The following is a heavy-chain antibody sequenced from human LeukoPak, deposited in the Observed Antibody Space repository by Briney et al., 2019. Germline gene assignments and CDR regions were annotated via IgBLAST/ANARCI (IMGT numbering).Heavy chain of an antibody. Sequence: GASVKVSCKASGYTVTGHYLHWVRRAPGQGLEWMGWINPNSGVTNYAQKFQGGVTMTRDTSISTAYMELHSLTSDDTAMYYCAKDAYSGFSSSYNMDSWGQGTLVTVSS. V-gene: IGHV1-2*02. D-gene: IGHD5-18*01. CDR2: INPNSGVT. CDR1: GYTVTGHY. J-gene: IGHJ4*02. CDR3: AKDAYSGFSSSYNMDS.